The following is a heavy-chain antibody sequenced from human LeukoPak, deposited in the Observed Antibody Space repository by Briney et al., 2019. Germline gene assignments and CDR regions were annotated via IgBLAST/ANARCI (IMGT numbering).Heavy chain of an antibody. V-gene: IGHV1-2*02. J-gene: IGHJ3*02. Sequence: ASVKVSCKASGYTFTGYYMHWVRQAPGQGLEWMGWINPNSGGTNYAQKFQGRVTMTRDTSISTAYMELSRLRSDDTAVYYCARYCSGGSCRGAFDIWGQGTMVTVSS. CDR2: INPNSGGT. CDR1: GYTFTGYY. D-gene: IGHD2-15*01. CDR3: ARYCSGGSCRGAFDI.